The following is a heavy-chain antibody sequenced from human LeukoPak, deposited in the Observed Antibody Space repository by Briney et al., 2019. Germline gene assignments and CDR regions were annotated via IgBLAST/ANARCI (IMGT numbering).Heavy chain of an antibody. J-gene: IGHJ4*02. CDR2: IYTSGST. CDR3: ARDAGASTWPPFDY. CDR1: GGSISSYY. V-gene: IGHV4-4*07. Sequence: SETLSLTCTVSGGSISSYYWSWIRQPAGKGLEWIGRIYTSGSTNYNPSLKSRVTMSVDTSKNQFSLKLSSVTAADTAVYYCARDAGASTWPPFDYWGQGTLVTVSS. D-gene: IGHD6-13*01.